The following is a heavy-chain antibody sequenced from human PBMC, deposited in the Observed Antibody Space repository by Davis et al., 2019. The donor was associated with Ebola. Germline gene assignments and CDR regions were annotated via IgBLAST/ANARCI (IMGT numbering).Heavy chain of an antibody. CDR2: IWYDGSNK. CDR3: AREPIFELGGYYYYGMDV. CDR1: GFTFSSYG. Sequence: PGGSLRLSCAASGFTFSSYGMHWVRQAPGKGLEGVAVIWYDGSNKYYADSVKGRFTISRDNSKNTLYLQMNSLRAEDTAVNYCAREPIFELGGYYYYGMDVWGQGTTVTVSS. J-gene: IGHJ6*02. D-gene: IGHD3-3*02. V-gene: IGHV3-33*01.